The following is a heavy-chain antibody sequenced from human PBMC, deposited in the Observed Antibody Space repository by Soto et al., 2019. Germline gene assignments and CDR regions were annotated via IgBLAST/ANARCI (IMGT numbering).Heavy chain of an antibody. CDR3: ARAFVPSIVATMSGMDV. CDR2: IDPSDSYT. J-gene: IGHJ6*02. CDR1: GYSFTSYW. Sequence: LGESLKISCKGSGYSFTSYWISWVRQMPGKGLEWMGRIDPSDSYTNYSPSFQGHVTISADKSISTAYLQWSSLKASDTAMYYCARAFVPSIVATMSGMDVWGQGTTVTVSS. V-gene: IGHV5-10-1*01. D-gene: IGHD5-12*01.